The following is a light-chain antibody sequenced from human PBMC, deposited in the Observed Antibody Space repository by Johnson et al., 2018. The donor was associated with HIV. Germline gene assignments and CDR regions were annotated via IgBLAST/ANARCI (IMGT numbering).Light chain of an antibody. CDR2: DNN. V-gene: IGLV1-51*01. CDR3: GTWDSSLSAGV. J-gene: IGLJ1*01. Sequence: QSVLTQPPSVSAAPGQKVTISCSGSSSNIGNNLVSWYQQLPGTAPKLLIYDNNKRPSGIPDRFSGSKSGTSATLGITGLQTGDEADYYCGTWDSSLSAGVFGTGTTVTVL. CDR1: SSNIGNNL.